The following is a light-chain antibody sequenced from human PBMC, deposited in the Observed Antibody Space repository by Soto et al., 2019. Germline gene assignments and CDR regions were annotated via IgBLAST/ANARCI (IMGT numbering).Light chain of an antibody. CDR2: AAS. CDR1: QGISDF. V-gene: IGKV1-27*01. J-gene: IGKJ4*01. Sequence: DIPMTQSPSSLSASVGDRVSITCRARQGISDFLAWFQHKPGKPPKLLMYAASTLQSGVPSRFSGSGSGTDFILTVSSLQPEDVATYYCQNYNSAPLTFGGGTRVEIK. CDR3: QNYNSAPLT.